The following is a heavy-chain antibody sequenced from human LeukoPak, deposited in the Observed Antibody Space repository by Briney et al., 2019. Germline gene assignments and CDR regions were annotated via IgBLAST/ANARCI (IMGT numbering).Heavy chain of an antibody. CDR1: GFIYGNYW. Sequence: GGSLRLSCRGSGFIYGNYWMDWLRQAPGMGLEWVASIKPDGSQRDYVDSVKGRFTISRDNAQNSLYLQMNSLRVEDTAVYYCARDDASSSFTYWGQGALVAVSS. V-gene: IGHV3-7*01. CDR2: IKPDGSQR. CDR3: ARDDASSSFTY. D-gene: IGHD3-16*01. J-gene: IGHJ4*02.